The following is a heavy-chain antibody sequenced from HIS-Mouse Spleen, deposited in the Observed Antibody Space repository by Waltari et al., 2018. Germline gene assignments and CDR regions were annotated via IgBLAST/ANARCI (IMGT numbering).Heavy chain of an antibody. CDR1: GGTFSSYA. CDR3: ARPFHYDSSGYDAFDI. D-gene: IGHD3-22*01. J-gene: IGHJ3*02. Sequence: QVQLVQSGAEVKKPGSSVKVSCKASGGTFSSYAISWVRQAPGQGLAWRGRIIPILGIANYEQKFQGRVTITADKSTSTAYMELSSLRSEDTAVYYCARPFHYDSSGYDAFDIWGQGTMVTVSS. CDR2: IIPILGIA. V-gene: IGHV1-69*04.